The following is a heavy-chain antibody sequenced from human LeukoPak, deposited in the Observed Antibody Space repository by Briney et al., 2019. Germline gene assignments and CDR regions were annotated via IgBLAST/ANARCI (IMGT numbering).Heavy chain of an antibody. J-gene: IGHJ4*02. CDR2: IYYSGST. CDR3: ARDGDVLTGYYKVVYY. V-gene: IGHV4-39*02. Sequence: TSETLSLTCTVSGGSISSSSYYWGWIRQPPGKGLEWIGSIYYSGSTYYNPSLKSRVTISVDTSKNQFSLKLSSVTAADTAVYYCARDGDVLTGYYKVVYYWGQGTLVTVSS. CDR1: GGSISSSSYY. D-gene: IGHD3-9*01.